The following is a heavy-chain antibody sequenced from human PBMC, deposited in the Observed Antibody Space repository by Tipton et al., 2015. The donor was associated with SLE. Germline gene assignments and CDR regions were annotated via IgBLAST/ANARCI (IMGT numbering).Heavy chain of an antibody. Sequence: LRLSCTVSGVSISSGCFYWTWIRPRPGKGLEWIGYIYTSGSTHPNPSLTSRIIISVDMSKNQFSLKLTPVTAADTAVYYCARDSHGSGGYDYWGQGTLVTVSS. CDR2: IYTSGST. CDR3: ARDSHGSGGYDY. V-gene: IGHV4-31*02. CDR1: GVSISSGCFY. D-gene: IGHD3-10*01. J-gene: IGHJ4*02.